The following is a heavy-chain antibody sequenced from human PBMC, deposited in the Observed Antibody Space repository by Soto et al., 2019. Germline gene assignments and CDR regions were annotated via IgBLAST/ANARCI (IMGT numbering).Heavy chain of an antibody. D-gene: IGHD3-3*01. CDR2: FDPEDGKT. Sequence: SVKVSCKACGGTFSSYAISWVRQAPGQGLEWMGGFDPEDGKTNYAQKFQGRVTMTEDTSTDTAYMELSSLRSEDTAVYYCATVYYDFWSGPAGAFDIWGQGTMVTVSS. J-gene: IGHJ3*02. CDR1: GGTFSSYA. V-gene: IGHV1-69*10. CDR3: ATVYYDFWSGPAGAFDI.